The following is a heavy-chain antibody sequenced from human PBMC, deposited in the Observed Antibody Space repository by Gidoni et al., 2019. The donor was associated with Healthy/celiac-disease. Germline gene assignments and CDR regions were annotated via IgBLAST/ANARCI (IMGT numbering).Heavy chain of an antibody. CDR2: SSGSGGST. CDR3: AKEPGNALLTGGYFDL. V-gene: IGHV3-23*01. Sequence: ELQLLASGGGLVQPGGSLRLSCAASGFTFSSYAMSWVRQAPGKGWEWASASSGSGGSTYYADAVKGRFTISRDNSKNTLYMQMNSRRAEDTAVYYCAKEPGNALLTGGYFDLWGRGTLVTVSS. J-gene: IGHJ2*01. CDR1: GFTFSSYA. D-gene: IGHD3-10*01.